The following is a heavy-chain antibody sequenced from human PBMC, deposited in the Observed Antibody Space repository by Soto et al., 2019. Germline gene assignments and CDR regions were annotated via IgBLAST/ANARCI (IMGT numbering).Heavy chain of an antibody. CDR1: GYTFNSHG. Sequence: QVHLVQSGGEVKKPGTSVKVSCKASGYTFNSHGISGVRQAPGQGLEWMGWINTYSGNTNYAQKFQGRVTMTTSTPTNTTYLELRSLRSDDTAVYYCARGPGGATKPYYYYAMDVWGQGTPITVSS. D-gene: IGHD1-26*01. CDR2: INTYSGNT. V-gene: IGHV1-18*04. J-gene: IGHJ6*01. CDR3: ARGPGGATKPYYYYAMDV.